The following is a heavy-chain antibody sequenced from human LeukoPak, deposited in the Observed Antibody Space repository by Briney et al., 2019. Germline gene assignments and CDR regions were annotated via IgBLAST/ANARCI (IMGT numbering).Heavy chain of an antibody. V-gene: IGHV3-7*01. D-gene: IGHD3-3*01. CDR2: IKQDRSEK. CDR1: GYSINSGYY. CDR3: ARLREIPVFGVVTKSTSYFDY. J-gene: IGHJ4*02. Sequence: ETLSLTCTVSGYSINSGYYWGWVRQAPGKGLELVANIKQDRSEKYYVDSVKGRFTISRDNAKNSLYLQMNSLRAEDTAVYYRARLREIPVFGVVTKSTSYFDYWGQGTLVTVSS.